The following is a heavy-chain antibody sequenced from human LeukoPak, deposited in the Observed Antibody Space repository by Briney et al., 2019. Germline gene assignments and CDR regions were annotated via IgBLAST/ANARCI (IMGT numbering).Heavy chain of an antibody. J-gene: IGHJ5*02. V-gene: IGHV1-8*03. CDR3: ARGRSDLLAAAGTNWFDP. CDR2: MNPNTGNA. D-gene: IGHD6-13*01. Sequence: GASMKVSCKASGYTFTNFDINWVRQATGQGLEWMGWMNPNTGNAGYAQKFQDRVTITWDASISTAYMDLSSLRSEDTAVYYCARGRSDLLAAAGTNWFDPWGQGTLVTVSS. CDR1: GYTFTNFD.